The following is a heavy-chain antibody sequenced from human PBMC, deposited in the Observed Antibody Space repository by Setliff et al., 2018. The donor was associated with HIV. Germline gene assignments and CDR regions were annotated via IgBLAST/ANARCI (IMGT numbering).Heavy chain of an antibody. V-gene: IGHV4-4*09. J-gene: IGHJ4*02. D-gene: IGHD6-19*01. Sequence: NPSETLSLTCTVSGGSISSDYWSWIRPPPGKGLEWIGYIYTSGSVNYNPSLNSRVTISVDTSKNQFSLKVNSVTAADTAVYYCARSPRIGVAGEFEYWGQGTLVTVPS. CDR3: ARSPRIGVAGEFEY. CDR1: GGSISSDY. CDR2: IYTSGSV.